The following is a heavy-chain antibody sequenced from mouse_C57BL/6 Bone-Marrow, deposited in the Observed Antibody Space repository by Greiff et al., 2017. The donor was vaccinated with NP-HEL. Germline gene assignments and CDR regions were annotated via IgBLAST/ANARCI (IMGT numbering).Heavy chain of an antibody. J-gene: IGHJ3*01. Sequence: QVQLQQPGAELVMPGASVKLSCKASGYTFTSYWMHWVKQRPGQGLEWIGEIDPSDSYTNYNQKFKGKSTLTVAKSSSTAYMQLSSLTSEDSAVYYCARGGYGSSYGFAYWGQGTLVTVSA. D-gene: IGHD1-1*01. CDR3: ARGGYGSSYGFAY. CDR1: GYTFTSYW. CDR2: IDPSDSYT. V-gene: IGHV1-69*01.